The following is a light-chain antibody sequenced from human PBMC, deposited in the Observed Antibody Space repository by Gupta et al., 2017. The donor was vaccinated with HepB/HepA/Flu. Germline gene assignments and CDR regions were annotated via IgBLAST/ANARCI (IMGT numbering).Light chain of an antibody. CDR1: KLGDKY. V-gene: IGLV3-1*01. Sequence: SYELTHPPSVSVSPGPTASITCSGDKLGDKYACWYQQKPGQSPVLVIYQDSKRPSGIPERFSGSNSGNTATLTISGTQAMDEADYYCQAWDSSTVEFGGGTKLTVL. CDR3: QAWDSSTVE. J-gene: IGLJ2*01. CDR2: QDS.